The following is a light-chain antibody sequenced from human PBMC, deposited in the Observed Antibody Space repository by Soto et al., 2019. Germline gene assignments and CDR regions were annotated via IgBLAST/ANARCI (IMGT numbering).Light chain of an antibody. Sequence: QSVLTQPRSVSGSPGQSVTISCTGTSSDVGGYNYVSCYQHHPGKAPKLIIYDVNERPSGVPDRFSGSKSGNTASLTISGLQAEDEADYHCCSYAGSYTHWVFGGGTKLTVL. V-gene: IGLV2-11*01. J-gene: IGLJ3*02. CDR2: DVN. CDR3: CSYAGSYTHWV. CDR1: SSDVGGYNY.